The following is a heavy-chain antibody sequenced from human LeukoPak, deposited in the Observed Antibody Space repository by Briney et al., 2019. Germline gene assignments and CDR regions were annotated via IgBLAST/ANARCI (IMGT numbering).Heavy chain of an antibody. CDR2: IYNTGTT. D-gene: IGHD3-3*01. Sequence: SETLSLTCTVSGGSSSGYYWSWSRQPPGKGLEWIGIIYNTGTTNYNPSLKSRVTISVDTSKSQFSLNLRSVTAADTAVYYCARHGGSGSFDYWGLGTLVTVSS. V-gene: IGHV4-59*08. J-gene: IGHJ4*02. CDR1: GGSSSGYY. CDR3: ARHGGSGSFDY.